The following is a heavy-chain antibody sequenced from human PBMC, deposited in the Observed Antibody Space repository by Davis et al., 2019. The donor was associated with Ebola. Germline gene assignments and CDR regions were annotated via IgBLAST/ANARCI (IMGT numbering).Heavy chain of an antibody. CDR1: GFTFSSYG. D-gene: IGHD3-3*01. V-gene: IGHV3-33*01. CDR2: IWYDGSNK. CDR3: ARDPPPDFRFLEWLEHSAYGMDV. J-gene: IGHJ6*02. Sequence: PGGSLRLSCAASGFTFSSYGMHWVRQAPGKGLEWVAVIWYDGSNKYYADSVKGRFTISRDNSKNTLYLQMNSLRAEDTAVYYCARDPPPDFRFLEWLEHSAYGMDVWGQGTTVTVSS.